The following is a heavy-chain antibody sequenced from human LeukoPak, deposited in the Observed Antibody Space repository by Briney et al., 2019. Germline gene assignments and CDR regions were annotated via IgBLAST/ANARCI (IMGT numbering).Heavy chain of an antibody. V-gene: IGHV4-30-4*01. CDR2: IYYNGIT. CDR1: GGSIFSGDYY. J-gene: IGHJ5*02. D-gene: IGHD3-22*01. CDR3: ARGDYNDGAGYLDH. Sequence: PSETLSLTCTVSGGSIFSGDYYWNWIHQPPGKGLEWIGYIYYNGITYYNPSLESRVTISVDTSKNQFSLKLSSVTAADTAVYYCARGDYNDGAGYLDHWGQGTLVPVSS.